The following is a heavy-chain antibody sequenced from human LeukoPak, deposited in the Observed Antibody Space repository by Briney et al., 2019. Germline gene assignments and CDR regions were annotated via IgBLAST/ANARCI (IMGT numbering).Heavy chain of an antibody. Sequence: GGSLRLYCAASGFSFSKSSMLWFRQAPGKGLEWVSSISIGSSPYTYYADSLKGRFTISRDNAKNSVCLQMNSLRPEDTAVYYCASYTLWYGDSWGQGTLVTVSS. CDR2: ISIGSSPYT. CDR3: ASYTLWYGDS. J-gene: IGHJ4*02. CDR1: GFSFSKSS. D-gene: IGHD3-10*01. V-gene: IGHV3-21*06.